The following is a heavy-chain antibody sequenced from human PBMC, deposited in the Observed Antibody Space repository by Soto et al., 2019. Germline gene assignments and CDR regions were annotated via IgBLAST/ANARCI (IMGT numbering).Heavy chain of an antibody. J-gene: IGHJ4*02. D-gene: IGHD3-22*01. CDR3: ARESYDSSGRGGFFDY. Sequence: TLSLTCTVSGGSISSYYWSWIRQPPGKGLEWIGYIYYSGSTNYNPSLKSRVTISVDTSKNQFSLKLSSVTAADTAVYYCARESYDSSGRGGFFDYWGQGTLVTVS. CDR1: GGSISSYY. CDR2: IYYSGST. V-gene: IGHV4-59*01.